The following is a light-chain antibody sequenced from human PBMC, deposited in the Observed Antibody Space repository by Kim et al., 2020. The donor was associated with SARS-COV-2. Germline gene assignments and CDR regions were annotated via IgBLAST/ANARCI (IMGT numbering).Light chain of an antibody. CDR3: QSYDSSLSGSV. Sequence: RVTISCTGSTSNGGAGYDVHWDQQPPGAAPKLHIYGNNNRPSGVPDRFSGSKSGTTASLAISGLQADDEGDDYCQSYDSSLSGSVFGGGTQLTVL. V-gene: IGLV1-40*01. CDR2: GNN. CDR1: TSNGGAGYD. J-gene: IGLJ2*01.